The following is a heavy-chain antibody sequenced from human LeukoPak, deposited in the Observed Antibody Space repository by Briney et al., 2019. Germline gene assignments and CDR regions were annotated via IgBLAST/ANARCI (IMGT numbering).Heavy chain of an antibody. D-gene: IGHD6-6*01. CDR1: GFTFSIYA. CDR2: ISGSGGST. V-gene: IGHV3-23*01. J-gene: IGHJ4*02. Sequence: GGSLRLSCAASGFTFSIYAMSWVRQAPGKGLEWVSAISGSGGSTYYADSVKGRFTISRDNSKNTLYLQMNSLRAEDTAVYYCAKDVARPGRWYYFDYWGQGTLVTVSS. CDR3: AKDVARPGRWYYFDY.